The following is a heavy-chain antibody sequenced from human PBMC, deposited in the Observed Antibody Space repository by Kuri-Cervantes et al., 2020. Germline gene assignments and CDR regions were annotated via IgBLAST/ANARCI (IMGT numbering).Heavy chain of an antibody. J-gene: IGHJ5*02. D-gene: IGHD3-3*01. CDR1: GGSFSGYY. CDR2: INHSGST. Sequence: SQTLSLTCAVYGGSFSGYYWSWIRQPPGKGLEWIGEINHSGSTNYNPSLKSRVTISVDTSKNQFSLKLSSVTAADTAVYYCARSVLRFLEWSLHGWFDPWGQGTLVTVSS. CDR3: ARSVLRFLEWSLHGWFDP. V-gene: IGHV4-34*01.